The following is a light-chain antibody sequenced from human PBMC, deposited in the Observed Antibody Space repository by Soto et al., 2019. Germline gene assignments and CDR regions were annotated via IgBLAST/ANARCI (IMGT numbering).Light chain of an antibody. Sequence: DIQMTQSPSTLSASVGDRVTITCRASQSINNWLAWYQQKPGKAPKLLIYEASSLLSVVPSRFSGSGSGTEFTLTISSLQSDDFADYYCQQYDSDSSTFGQGTKLDI. CDR1: QSINNW. V-gene: IGKV1-5*03. CDR3: QQYDSDSST. J-gene: IGKJ2*01. CDR2: EAS.